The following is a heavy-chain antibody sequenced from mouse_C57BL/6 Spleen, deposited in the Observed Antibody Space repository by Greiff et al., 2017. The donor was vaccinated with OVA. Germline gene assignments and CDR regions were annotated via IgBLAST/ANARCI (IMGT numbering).Heavy chain of an antibody. V-gene: IGHV8-8*01. CDR3: ARMVYDYDEVFAY. CDR2: IWWDDDK. D-gene: IGHD2-4*01. CDR1: GFSLSTFGMG. J-gene: IGHJ3*01. Sequence: QVTLKVSGPGILQPSQTLSLTCSFSGFSLSTFGMGVGWIRQPSGKGLEWLAHIWWDDDKYYNTALKSRLTISKDTSKNQVFLKIANVDTADTATDYCARMVYDYDEVFAYWGQGTLVTVSA.